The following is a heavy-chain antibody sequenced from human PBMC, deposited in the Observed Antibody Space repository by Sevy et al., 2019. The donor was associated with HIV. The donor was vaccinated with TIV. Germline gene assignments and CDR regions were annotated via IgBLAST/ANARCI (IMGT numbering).Heavy chain of an antibody. J-gene: IGHJ4*02. CDR3: AKDIPGYSGFDH. D-gene: IGHD3-10*01. Sequence: GGSLRLSCAASGLTFDDYTMHWVRQVPGKGLEWVSVISWDAKKTDYADSVEGRFTVSRDNRKNSLYLQMNSLRSEDTALYVCAKDIPGYSGFDHWGQGTLVTVSS. CDR1: GLTFDDYT. V-gene: IGHV3-43*01. CDR2: ISWDAKKT.